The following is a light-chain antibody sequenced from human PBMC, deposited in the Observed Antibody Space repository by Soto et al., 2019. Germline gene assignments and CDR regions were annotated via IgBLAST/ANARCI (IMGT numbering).Light chain of an antibody. CDR3: QHYDTYSRT. V-gene: IGKV1-5*03. Sequence: DIQMTQSPSTLSASVGDRVAITCRASQSISTYLAWYQQKPGKAPKLLIYKASSLESGVPSRFSGSRSGAEFTLTISSLQPDDFATYYCQHYDTYSRTFGQGTKVEIK. CDR2: KAS. CDR1: QSISTY. J-gene: IGKJ1*01.